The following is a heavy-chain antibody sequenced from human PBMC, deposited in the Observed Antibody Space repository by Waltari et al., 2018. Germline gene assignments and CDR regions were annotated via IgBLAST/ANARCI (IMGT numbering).Heavy chain of an antibody. CDR3: ARRGGNSVSDY. D-gene: IGHD2-21*02. V-gene: IGHV4-34*01. Sequence: QVQLQQWGAGLLKPSETLSLTCAVYGGSFSGYYWSWIRQPPGKGLEWIGEINHSGSTNYNPSLKSRVTISVDTSKNQFSLKLSSVTAADTAVYYCARRGGNSVSDYWGQGTLVTVSS. CDR1: GGSFSGYY. J-gene: IGHJ4*02. CDR2: INHSGST.